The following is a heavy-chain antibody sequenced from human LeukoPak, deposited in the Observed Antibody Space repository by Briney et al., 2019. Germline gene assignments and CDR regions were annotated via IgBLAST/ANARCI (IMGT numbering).Heavy chain of an antibody. J-gene: IGHJ5*02. Sequence: GGSLRLSCAASGFTFSSYWMSWVRQAPGKGLEWVANIREERGQEYYVDSVKGRFTISKNSAKNSLYLQMNTLRVEDTAMYCCASLDTAKQPLANHWGQGTLVTVSS. CDR2: IREERGQE. CDR1: GFTFSSYW. V-gene: IGHV3-7*03. D-gene: IGHD5-18*01. CDR3: ASLDTAKQPLANH.